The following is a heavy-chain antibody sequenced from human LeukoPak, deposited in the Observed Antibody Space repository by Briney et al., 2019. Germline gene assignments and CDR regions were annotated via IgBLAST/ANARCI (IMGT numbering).Heavy chain of an antibody. J-gene: IGHJ4*02. V-gene: IGHV4-39*01. CDR1: GGSISSSSYY. Sequence: PSETLSLTCTVSGGSISSSSYYWGWIRQPPGKGLEWIGSIYYSGSTYYNPSLKSRVTISVDTSKNQFSLKLSSVTAADTAVYYCARGYVDTAMVSIDYWGQGTLVTISS. CDR3: ARGYVDTAMVSIDY. D-gene: IGHD5-18*01. CDR2: IYYSGST.